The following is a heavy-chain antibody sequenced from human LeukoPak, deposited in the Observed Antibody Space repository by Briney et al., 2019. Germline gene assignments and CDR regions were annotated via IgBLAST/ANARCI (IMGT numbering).Heavy chain of an antibody. D-gene: IGHD3-10*01. CDR2: ISSSSSTI. V-gene: IGHV3-48*01. CDR3: ARDSDEGFDY. J-gene: IGHJ4*02. Sequence: GGSLRLSCAASGFTFSTYSMNWVRQAPGKGLEWVSYISSSSSTIYYADSVKGRFTISRDNAKNTLYLQMNSLRAEDTAVYYCARDSDEGFDYWGQGTLVTVSS. CDR1: GFTFSTYS.